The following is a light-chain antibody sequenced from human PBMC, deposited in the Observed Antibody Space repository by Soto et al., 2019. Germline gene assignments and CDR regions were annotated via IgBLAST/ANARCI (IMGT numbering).Light chain of an antibody. Sequence: EIVMTQSPATLSVSPGERVTLSCRASQSVSGRLAWYQQKPGQIPSLLIYDTSTRAPGSPARFSGSGSGTEFTLTIGSLQTEDLAVSYCQQYHDWPLSFGGGTKVEIK. V-gene: IGKV3-15*01. CDR3: QQYHDWPLS. CDR1: QSVSGR. J-gene: IGKJ4*01. CDR2: DTS.